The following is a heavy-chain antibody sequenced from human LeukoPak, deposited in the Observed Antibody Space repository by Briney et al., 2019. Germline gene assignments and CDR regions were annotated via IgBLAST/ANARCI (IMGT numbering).Heavy chain of an antibody. D-gene: IGHD6-6*01. CDR1: GFTFSSYA. Sequence: GGSLRLSCAASGFTFSSYAMSWVRQAPGKGLEWVAVISYDGSNKYYADSVKGRFTISRDNSKNTLYLQMNSLRAEDTAVYYCARVDGSSSLRYFDYWGQGTLVTVSS. CDR3: ARVDGSSSLRYFDY. V-gene: IGHV3-30*04. CDR2: ISYDGSNK. J-gene: IGHJ4*02.